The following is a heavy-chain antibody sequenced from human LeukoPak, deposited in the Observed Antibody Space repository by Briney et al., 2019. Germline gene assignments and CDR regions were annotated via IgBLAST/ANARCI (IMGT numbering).Heavy chain of an antibody. V-gene: IGHV1-8*01. J-gene: IGHJ4*02. CDR2: MNPNSGNT. Sequence: ASVKVSCKASGYTFTTYDINWVRQAAGQGLEWMGWMNPNSGNTGNAQKFQGRVTMTRNTSISTAYMGLTSLTSEDTAVYFCARIAAPGNRRLNFWGQGTLVTVSS. D-gene: IGHD6-13*01. CDR1: GYTFTTYD. CDR3: ARIAAPGNRRLNF.